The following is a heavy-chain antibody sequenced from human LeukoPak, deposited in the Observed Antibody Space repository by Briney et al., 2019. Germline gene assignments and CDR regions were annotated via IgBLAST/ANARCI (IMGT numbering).Heavy chain of an antibody. CDR1: GXSISSYH. Sequence: SETLSLTCTVSGXSISSYHGSWIRQPPGKGLEWIGYIYYSGSTNYNPSLKSRVTISVDTSKNQFSLKLSSVTAADTAAYYCARYPASRDYSPYYGMDVWGQGTTVTVSS. CDR2: IYYSGST. CDR3: ARYPASRDYSPYYGMDV. V-gene: IGHV4-59*08. D-gene: IGHD2-15*01. J-gene: IGHJ6*02.